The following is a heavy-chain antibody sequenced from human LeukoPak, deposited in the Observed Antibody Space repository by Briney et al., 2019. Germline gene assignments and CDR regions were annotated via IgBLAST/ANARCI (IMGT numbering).Heavy chain of an antibody. V-gene: IGHV3-33*08. Sequence: PGGSLRLSCAASGFTFSLYEMNWVRQAPGKGLEWVAIIWYDGSNEYYADSVKGRFTISRDNSKNTLYLQMNSLRAEDTAAYYCARDGTIEYAFDIWGQGTMVTVSS. CDR1: GFTFSLYE. CDR3: ARDGTIEYAFDI. D-gene: IGHD3-3*01. J-gene: IGHJ3*02. CDR2: IWYDGSNE.